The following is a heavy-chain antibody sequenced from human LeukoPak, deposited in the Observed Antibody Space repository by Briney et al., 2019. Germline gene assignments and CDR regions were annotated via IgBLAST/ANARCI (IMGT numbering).Heavy chain of an antibody. J-gene: IGHJ3*02. D-gene: IGHD2-8*01. CDR1: GYTFTSYG. CDR2: ISAYNGNT. CDR3: ARSICTNGVCYPPHDAFDI. V-gene: IGHV1-18*01. Sequence: ASVKVSCKASGYTFTSYGISRVRQAPGQGLEWMGWISAYNGNTNYAQKLQGRVTMTTDTSTSTAYMELRSLRSDDTAVYYCARSICTNGVCYPPHDAFDIWGQGTMVTVSS.